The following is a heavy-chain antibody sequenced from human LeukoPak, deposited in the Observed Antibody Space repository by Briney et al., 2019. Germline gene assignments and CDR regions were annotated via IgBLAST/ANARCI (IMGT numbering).Heavy chain of an antibody. CDR2: INPNSGGT. CDR3: ARDAYSSGWSLYYYYYGMDV. D-gene: IGHD6-19*01. CDR1: GYTFTGYC. V-gene: IGHV1-2*02. Sequence: ASVKVSCKASGYTFTGYCMHWVRQAPGQGLEWMGWINPNSGGTNYAQKFQGRVTMTRDTSISTAYMELSRLRSDDTAVYYCARDAYSSGWSLYYYYYGMDVWGQGTTVTVSS. J-gene: IGHJ6*02.